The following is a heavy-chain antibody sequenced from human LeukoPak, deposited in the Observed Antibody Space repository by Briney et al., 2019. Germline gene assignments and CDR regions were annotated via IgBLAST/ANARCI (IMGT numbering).Heavy chain of an antibody. CDR2: IYYSGST. D-gene: IGHD2-15*01. J-gene: IGHJ3*02. CDR1: GGSISSYY. V-gene: IGHV4-59*08. Sequence: PSETLSLTCTVSGGSISSYYWSWIRQPPGKGLEWIGYIYYSGSTNYNPSLKSRVTISVDTSKNQFSLKLSSVTAADTAVYYCARSRGGGGWTDAFDIWGQGTMVTVSS. CDR3: ARSRGGGGWTDAFDI.